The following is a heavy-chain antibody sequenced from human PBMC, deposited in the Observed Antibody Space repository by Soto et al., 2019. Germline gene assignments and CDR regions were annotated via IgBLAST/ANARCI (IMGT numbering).Heavy chain of an antibody. J-gene: IGHJ6*02. D-gene: IGHD6-13*01. Sequence: QVQLVESGGGVVQPGRSLRLSCAASGFTFSSYGMHWVRQAPGKGLEWVAVIWYDGSNKYYADSVKGRFTISRDNSKNWLDVQRNSLSAESTAVYYCARDPLRIAGTEAGGMDVWGLGSTVTVSS. CDR3: ARDPLRIAGTEAGGMDV. CDR1: GFTFSSYG. V-gene: IGHV3-33*01. CDR2: IWYDGSNK.